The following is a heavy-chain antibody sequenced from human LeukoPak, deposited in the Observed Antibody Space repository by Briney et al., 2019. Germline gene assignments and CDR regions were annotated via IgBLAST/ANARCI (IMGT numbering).Heavy chain of an antibody. CDR1: GGSFSGYY. V-gene: IGHV4-34*01. D-gene: IGHD6-13*01. CDR3: ARSTTGDSSSWYAPFYYYYGMDV. Sequence: SETLSLTCAVYGGSFSGYYWSWIRQPPGKGLEWIGEINHSGSTNYNPSLKSRVTISVDTSKNQFSLKLSSVTAADTAVYYCARSTTGDSSSWYAPFYYYYGMDVWGQGTMVTVSS. CDR2: INHSGST. J-gene: IGHJ6*02.